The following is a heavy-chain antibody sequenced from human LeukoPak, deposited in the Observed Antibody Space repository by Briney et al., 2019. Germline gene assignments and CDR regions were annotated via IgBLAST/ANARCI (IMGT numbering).Heavy chain of an antibody. Sequence: GGSLRLSCAASGFTFSSYAMSWVRQAPGKGLEWVSAISGSGGSTYYADSVKGRFTISRDNSKNTLYPQMNSLRAEDTAVYYCAKDYLNYYDSSGYLVHFDYWGQGTLVTVSS. CDR3: AKDYLNYYDSSGYLVHFDY. V-gene: IGHV3-23*01. J-gene: IGHJ4*02. CDR2: ISGSGGST. CDR1: GFTFSSYA. D-gene: IGHD3-22*01.